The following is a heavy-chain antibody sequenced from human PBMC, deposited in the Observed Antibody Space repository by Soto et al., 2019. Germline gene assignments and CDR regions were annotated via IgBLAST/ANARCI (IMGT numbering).Heavy chain of an antibody. CDR2: IKSRIDGGTT. V-gene: IGHV3-15*01. Sequence: EVQLVESGGGLVKPEASLTLSCAASGFTFSRAWMSWVRQAPGKGLEWVGRIKSRIDGGTTDYAAPMKGRIIISRDDSKNKLYLLMDSLKAEDTAVYYCAADYWDTSGYYCSAIFWGQGTLVAVSS. J-gene: IGHJ4*02. D-gene: IGHD3-22*01. CDR1: GFTFSRAW. CDR3: AADYWDTSGYYCSAIF.